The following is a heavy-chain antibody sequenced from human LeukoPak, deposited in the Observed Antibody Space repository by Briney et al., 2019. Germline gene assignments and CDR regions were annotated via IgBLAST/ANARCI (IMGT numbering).Heavy chain of an antibody. CDR3: MMDCGGDCRDYYYYGMDV. CDR2: ISSSSSYI. D-gene: IGHD2-21*02. Sequence: PGGSLRLSCAASGFTFSSYSMNWVRQAPGKGLEWVSSISSSSSYIYYADSVKGRFTISRDNAKNSLYLQMNSLRAEDTAVYYCMMDCGGDCRDYYYYGMDVWGQGTTVTVSS. J-gene: IGHJ6*02. V-gene: IGHV3-21*01. CDR1: GFTFSSYS.